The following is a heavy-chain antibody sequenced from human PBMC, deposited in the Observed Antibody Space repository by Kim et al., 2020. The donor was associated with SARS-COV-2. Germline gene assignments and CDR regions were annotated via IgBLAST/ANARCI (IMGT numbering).Heavy chain of an antibody. CDR3: AKDQMRVGYSYGDFDY. Sequence: GGSLRLSCAASGFTFSSYAMSWVRQAPGKGLEWVSAISGSGGSTYYADSVKGRFTISRDNSKNTLYLQMNSLRAEDTAVYYCAKDQMRVGYSYGDFDYWGQGTLVTVSS. J-gene: IGHJ4*02. V-gene: IGHV3-23*01. CDR1: GFTFSSYA. D-gene: IGHD5-18*01. CDR2: ISGSGGST.